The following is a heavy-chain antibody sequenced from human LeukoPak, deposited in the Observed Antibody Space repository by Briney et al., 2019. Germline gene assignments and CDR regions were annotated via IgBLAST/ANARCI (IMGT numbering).Heavy chain of an antibody. D-gene: IGHD3-10*01. Sequence: SETPSLTCAVYGGSFSGYYWSWIRQPPGKGLEWIGEINHSGSTNYNPSLKSRVTISVDTSKNQFSLKLSSVTAADTAVYYCARHRRTMVRGVSINWFDPWGQGTLVTVSS. CDR1: GGSFSGYY. J-gene: IGHJ5*02. V-gene: IGHV4-34*01. CDR2: INHSGST. CDR3: ARHRRTMVRGVSINWFDP.